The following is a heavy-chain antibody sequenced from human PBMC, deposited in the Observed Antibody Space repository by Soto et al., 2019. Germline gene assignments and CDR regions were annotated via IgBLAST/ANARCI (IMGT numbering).Heavy chain of an antibody. V-gene: IGHV2-5*02. CDR1: GFSLDTIGVG. D-gene: IGHD3-3*01. J-gene: IGHJ4*02. CDR3: THCTYDFSSASVYYFDY. CDR2: IYWDDDD. Sequence: QITLKESGPTLMKPTQTLTLTCTFSGFSLDTIGVGVGWIRQPPGKALEWLALIYWDDDDRYSPSLKSRLTVTXXTSRNQVVLTLANVDPVDTATSYYTHCTYDFSSASVYYFDYWGQGTPVTVSS.